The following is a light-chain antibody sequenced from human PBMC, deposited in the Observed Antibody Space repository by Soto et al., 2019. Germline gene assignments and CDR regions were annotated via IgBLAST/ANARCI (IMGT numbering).Light chain of an antibody. V-gene: IGLV2-8*01. CDR3: SSYAGNNEMWV. CDR1: SNDVGGYKY. Sequence: QSALTQPPSASGSPGQSVTISCTGTSNDVGGYKYVSWYQQHPGKAPKLLIFGVSNRPSGVPDRFSGSKSGNTASLTVSGLQAEDEDDYHCSSYAGNNEMWVFGGGTKVTVL. CDR2: GVS. J-gene: IGLJ3*02.